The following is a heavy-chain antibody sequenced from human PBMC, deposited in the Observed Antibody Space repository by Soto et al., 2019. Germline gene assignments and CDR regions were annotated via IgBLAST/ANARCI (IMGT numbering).Heavy chain of an antibody. CDR1: GGSFSGYY. D-gene: IGHD4-17*01. Sequence: SETLSLTCAVYGGSFSGYYWSWIRQPPGKGLEWIGEINHSGSTNYNPSLRSRVTISVDTSKNQFSLKLSSVTAADTAVYYCARGPYIHYGGNNFDYWGQGTLVTVSS. V-gene: IGHV4-34*01. CDR2: INHSGST. CDR3: ARGPYIHYGGNNFDY. J-gene: IGHJ4*02.